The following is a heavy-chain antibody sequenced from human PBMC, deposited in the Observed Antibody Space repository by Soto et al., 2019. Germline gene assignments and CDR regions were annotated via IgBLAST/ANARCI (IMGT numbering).Heavy chain of an antibody. J-gene: IGHJ3*02. CDR2: INAGNGNT. CDR3: ASVARSPGITGTPDAFDI. V-gene: IGHV1-3*01. D-gene: IGHD1-20*01. Sequence: ASVKVSCKASGYTFTSYAMHWVRQAPGQRLEWMGWINAGNGNTKYSQKFQGRVTITRDTSASTAYMELSSLRSEDTAVYYCASVARSPGITGTPDAFDIWGQGTMVTVSS. CDR1: GYTFTSYA.